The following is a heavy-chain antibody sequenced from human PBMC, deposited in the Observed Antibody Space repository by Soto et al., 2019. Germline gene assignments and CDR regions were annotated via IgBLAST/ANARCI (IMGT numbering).Heavy chain of an antibody. CDR1: GFTFSSYW. J-gene: IGHJ4*02. Sequence: PGGSLRLSCAASGFTFSSYWMSWVRQAPGKGLEWVANIKQGGSEKYYVDSVKGRFTISRDNSKNTLYLQMNSLRAEDTAVYYCAKDSGVTGLQNFDYWGQGTLVTVSS. CDR3: AKDSGVTGLQNFDY. V-gene: IGHV3-7*03. CDR2: IKQGGSEK. D-gene: IGHD3-10*01.